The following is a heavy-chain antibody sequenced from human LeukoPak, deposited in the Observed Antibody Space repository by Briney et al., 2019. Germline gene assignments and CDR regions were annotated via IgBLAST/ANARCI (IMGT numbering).Heavy chain of an antibody. J-gene: IGHJ4*02. CDR2: ISGSGGST. D-gene: IGHD5-18*01. V-gene: IGHV3-23*01. CDR3: AREGTYSYGYESGYFDY. CDR1: GFTFSSYG. Sequence: GGSLRLSCAASGFTFSSYGMSWVRQAPGKGLEWVSAISGSGGSTYYADSVKGRFTISRDNSKNTLYLQMNSLRAEDTAVYYCAREGTYSYGYESGYFDYWGQGTLVTVSS.